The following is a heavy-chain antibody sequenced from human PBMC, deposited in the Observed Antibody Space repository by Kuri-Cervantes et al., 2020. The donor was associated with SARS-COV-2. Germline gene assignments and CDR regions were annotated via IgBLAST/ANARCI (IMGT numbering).Heavy chain of an antibody. D-gene: IGHD5-24*01. Sequence: GESMNISCAASGFTFSSYWMSWVRQAPGKVREWVANIKQDGSEKYYVDSVKGRFTISRDNAKNSLYLQMNSLSAEDTAVYYCARARMAGPFDYWGQGTLVTVSS. CDR2: IKQDGSEK. J-gene: IGHJ4*02. V-gene: IGHV3-7*01. CDR1: GFTFSSYW. CDR3: ARARMAGPFDY.